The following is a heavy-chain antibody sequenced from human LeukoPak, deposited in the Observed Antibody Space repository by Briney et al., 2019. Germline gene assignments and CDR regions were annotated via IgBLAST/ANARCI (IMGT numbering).Heavy chain of an antibody. CDR1: GGSINSSSYY. CDR3: ARRFAPSRNDAFDI. Sequence: PSETPSLTCTVSGGSINSSSYYWGWIRQPPGKGLEWIGTIYYSGSTYYNPSLKSRVTISVDTSKNQFSLKLSSVTASDTAVYYCARRFAPSRNDAFDIWGQGTMVTVSS. D-gene: IGHD3-10*01. V-gene: IGHV4-39*01. J-gene: IGHJ3*02. CDR2: IYYSGST.